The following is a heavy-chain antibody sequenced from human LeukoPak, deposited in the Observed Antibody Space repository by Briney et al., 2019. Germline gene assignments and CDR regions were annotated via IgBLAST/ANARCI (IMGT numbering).Heavy chain of an antibody. D-gene: IGHD1-26*01. Sequence: PGGSLRLSCAASGFTFSGYAMSWVRQAPGKGLEWVSAISGSGGSTYYADSVKGRFTISRDNSKNTLYRQMNSLRAEDTAVYYCAKDPIVGATTDFDYWGQGTLVTVSS. J-gene: IGHJ4*02. CDR2: ISGSGGST. V-gene: IGHV3-23*01. CDR1: GFTFSGYA. CDR3: AKDPIVGATTDFDY.